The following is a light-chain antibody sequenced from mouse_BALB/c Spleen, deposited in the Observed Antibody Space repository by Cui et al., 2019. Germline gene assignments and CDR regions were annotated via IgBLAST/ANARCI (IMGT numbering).Light chain of an antibody. CDR3: QQWSSNPPGFT. J-gene: IGKJ4*01. V-gene: IGKV4-68*01. CDR2: LTS. Sequence: QIVLTQSPALMSASPGEKVTMTCSASSSVSYMYWYQQKPRSSPKPWIYLTSNLASGVPARFSGSGSGTSYSLTISSMEAEDAATYYCQQWSSNPPGFTFGSGTKLEIK. CDR1: SSVSY.